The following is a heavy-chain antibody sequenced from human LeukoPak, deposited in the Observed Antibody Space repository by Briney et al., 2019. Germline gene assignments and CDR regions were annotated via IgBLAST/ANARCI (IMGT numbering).Heavy chain of an antibody. D-gene: IGHD2-15*01. J-gene: IGHJ4*02. CDR1: GFTFGDYA. CDR2: ITNKAYGGTT. Sequence: SLRLSCTASGFTFGDYAMSWFRQAPGKGLKWVGFITNKAYGGTTEYAASVKGRFTISRYDSKSIAYLQMNSLKTEDTAVYYCTRELVLQRLDCWGQGTLVAVSS. CDR3: TRELVLQRLDC. V-gene: IGHV3-49*03.